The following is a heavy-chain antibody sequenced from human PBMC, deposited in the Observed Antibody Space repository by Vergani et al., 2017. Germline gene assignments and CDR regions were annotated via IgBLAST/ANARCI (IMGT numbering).Heavy chain of an antibody. CDR2: ISYDGSNK. D-gene: IGHD2-8*02. V-gene: IGHV3-30*03. CDR3: ATAHPRPVSGTVGYYYYYYMDV. CDR1: GFTFSSYG. Sequence: QVQLVESGGGVVQPGRSLRLSCAASGFTFSSYGMHWVRQAPGKGLEWVAVISYDGSNKYYADSVKGRFTISRDNSKNTLYLQMNSLRAEDTAVYYCATAHPRPVSGTVGYYYYYYMDVWGKGTTVTVSS. J-gene: IGHJ6*03.